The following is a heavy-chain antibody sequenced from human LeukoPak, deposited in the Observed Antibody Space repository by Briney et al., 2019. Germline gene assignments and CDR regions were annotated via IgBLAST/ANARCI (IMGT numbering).Heavy chain of an antibody. V-gene: IGHV3-49*03. CDR2: IRSKAYGGTT. Sequence: PGGSLRLSCTASGFTFGDYAMSWFRQAPGKGLEWVGFIRSKAYGGTTDYAASVKGRFTISRDDSKSIAYLQMNSLKTEDTAVYYCTRATSSRGMDVWGQGTTVTVSS. CDR1: GFTFGDYA. J-gene: IGHJ6*02. CDR3: TRATSSRGMDV.